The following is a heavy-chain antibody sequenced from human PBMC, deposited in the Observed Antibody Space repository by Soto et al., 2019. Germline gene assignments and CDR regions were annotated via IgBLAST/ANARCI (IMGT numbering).Heavy chain of an antibody. V-gene: IGHV3-74*01. J-gene: IGHJ4*02. Sequence: LRLSCEASGFNFRDFWMHWVRQPPGKGPEWVSNIPSDGRDVSYADSVRGRFTISRDDARNTLYLQMSDLRVEDTAIYYCTRDDSGLGIDYWGQGTQVTVSS. CDR3: TRDDSGLGIDY. D-gene: IGHD1-26*01. CDR1: GFNFRDFW. CDR2: IPSDGRDV.